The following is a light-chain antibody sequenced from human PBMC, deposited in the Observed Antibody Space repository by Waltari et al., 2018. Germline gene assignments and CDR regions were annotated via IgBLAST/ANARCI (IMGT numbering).Light chain of an antibody. CDR1: QSIARN. J-gene: IGKJ2*01. Sequence: EVLMTQSPPTLSVSPGERATLPCRASQSIARNLAWYQQKPGQAPRLLIHGASTNSTDGPDRFRGSRSRTECTLTISRLQSDDFAVYYCQQYNDWRTFGQGTKMKIK. CDR3: QQYNDWRT. V-gene: IGKV3-15*01. CDR2: GAS.